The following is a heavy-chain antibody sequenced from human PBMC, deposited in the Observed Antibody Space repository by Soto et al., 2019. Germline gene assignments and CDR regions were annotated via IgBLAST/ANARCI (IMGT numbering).Heavy chain of an antibody. CDR3: ATDRTYYDSSGDPEF. D-gene: IGHD3-22*01. CDR2: SSTYNGNT. V-gene: IGHV1-18*01. CDR1: GYTFTNYG. J-gene: IGHJ4*02. Sequence: VASVKVSCKASGYTFTNYGISWVRQAPGQGLEWMGWSSTYNGNTIYAQKFQARVTMTTEKATKTAYMELKNLRSDDTALYYCATDRTYYDSSGDPEFWGQGTLVTVSS.